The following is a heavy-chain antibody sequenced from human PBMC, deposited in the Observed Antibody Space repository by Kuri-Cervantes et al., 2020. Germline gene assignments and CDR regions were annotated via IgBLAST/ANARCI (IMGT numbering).Heavy chain of an antibody. Sequence: GGSLRLSCAASGFTFDDYAMHWVRQAPGKGLEWVSGISWNSGSIGYADSVKGRFTISRDNSKNTLYLQMNSLRAEDTAVYYCAKGASPDFWGQGTLVTVSS. CDR1: GFTFDDYA. CDR3: AKGASPDF. CDR2: ISWNSGSI. V-gene: IGHV3-9*01. D-gene: IGHD3-3*01. J-gene: IGHJ4*02.